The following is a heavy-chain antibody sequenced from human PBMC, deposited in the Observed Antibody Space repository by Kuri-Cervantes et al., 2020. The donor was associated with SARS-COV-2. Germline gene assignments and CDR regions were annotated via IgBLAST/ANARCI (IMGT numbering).Heavy chain of an antibody. CDR3: AKGGLDSGWGY. CDR2: IYSGGSST. CDR1: GFTFSSYA. V-gene: IGHV3-23*03. J-gene: IGHJ4*02. Sequence: GESLKISCAASGFTFSSYAMSWVRQAPGKGLEWVSVIYSGGSSTYYADSVKGRFTISRDNSKNTLYLQMNSLRAEDTAAYYCAKGGLDSGWGYWGQGTLVTVSS. D-gene: IGHD6-19*01.